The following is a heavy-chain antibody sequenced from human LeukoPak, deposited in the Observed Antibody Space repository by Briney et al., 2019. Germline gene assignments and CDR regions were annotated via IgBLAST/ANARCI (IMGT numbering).Heavy chain of an antibody. D-gene: IGHD1-1*01. CDR2: IYDSGST. CDR1: GASIRSGDYY. CDR3: ARVNINNWHSCDY. V-gene: IGHV4-30-4*01. J-gene: IGHJ4*02. Sequence: SETLSLTCTVSGASIRSGDYYWSWIRQPPGRGLEWMGYIYDSGSTYYNPSLKSRITISVATSENRFSLKLSSVTAAATAVYYCARVNINNWHSCDYWAREPWSPSPQ.